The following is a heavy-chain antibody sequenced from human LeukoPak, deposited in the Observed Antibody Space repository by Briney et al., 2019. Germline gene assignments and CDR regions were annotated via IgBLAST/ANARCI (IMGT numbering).Heavy chain of an antibody. CDR1: GGTFSSYA. CDR3: ARDPYGDYVIY. V-gene: IGHV1-69*04. Sequence: ASVKVSCEASGGTFSSYAISWVRQAPGQGLEWMGRIIPILGIANYAQKFQGRVTITADKSTSTAYMELSSLRSEDTAVYYCARDPYGDYVIYWGQGTLVTVSS. J-gene: IGHJ4*02. D-gene: IGHD4-17*01. CDR2: IIPILGIA.